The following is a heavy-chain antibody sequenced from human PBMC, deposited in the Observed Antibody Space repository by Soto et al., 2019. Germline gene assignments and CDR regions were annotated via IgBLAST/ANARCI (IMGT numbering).Heavy chain of an antibody. D-gene: IGHD3-22*01. J-gene: IGHJ5*02. V-gene: IGHV4-31*03. CDR1: GGSISSSSYS. Sequence: QVQLQESGPGLVKPSQTLSLSCTVSGGSISSSSYSWSWIRQHPGKGLEWIAYVYFSGNTYYNPSLMSRVAISVDTSNRQFSLRLTSVTVADTAVYYCARLGYDSSGYPSWFDPWGQGTLVTVSS. CDR2: VYFSGNT. CDR3: ARLGYDSSGYPSWFDP.